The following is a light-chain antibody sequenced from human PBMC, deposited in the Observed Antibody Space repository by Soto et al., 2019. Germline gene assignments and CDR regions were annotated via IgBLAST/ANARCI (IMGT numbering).Light chain of an antibody. J-gene: IGLJ1*01. CDR1: SSDVGSYNL. V-gene: IGLV2-23*01. CDR2: EDN. Sequence: QSALTQPASVSGSPGQSITISCTGTSSDVGSYNLVSWYQQHPGKAPKLMIYEDNKRPSGVSNRFSGSKSCNTASLTISGLQAEDESDYYCCSYAGSSTYVFGTGTKVTVL. CDR3: CSYAGSSTYV.